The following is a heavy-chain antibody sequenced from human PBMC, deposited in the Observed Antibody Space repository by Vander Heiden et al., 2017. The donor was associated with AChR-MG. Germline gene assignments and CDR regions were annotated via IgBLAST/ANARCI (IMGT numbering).Heavy chain of an antibody. CDR3: ASPRQYCSGGSCGFDY. CDR1: GVTFRSNW. J-gene: IGHJ4*02. CDR2: IKQDGSEK. V-gene: IGHV3-7*01. Sequence: EVLLVESGGGLVQPGGSLRLSCAASGVTFRSNWMSWVRQAPGKGLEWVANIKQDGSEKYYVDSVKGRFTISRDNAKNSLYLQMNNLRAEDTAVYYCASPRQYCSGGSCGFDYWGQGTLVTVSS. D-gene: IGHD2-15*01.